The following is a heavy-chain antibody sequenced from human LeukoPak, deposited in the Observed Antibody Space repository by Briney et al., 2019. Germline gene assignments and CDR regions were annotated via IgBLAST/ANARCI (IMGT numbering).Heavy chain of an antibody. CDR1: GYNFINYG. CDR2: INSNNGKT. CDR3: ARDDSSTSPNWFDP. Sequence: ASVKVSCKASGYNFINYGITWVRQAPGQGLEWMGWINSNNGKTEYTQMLQGRVTMTTDTATSTVYMELRSLRSDDTAVYYCARDDSSTSPNWFDPWGQGTLVTVSS. J-gene: IGHJ5*02. D-gene: IGHD2-2*01. V-gene: IGHV1-18*01.